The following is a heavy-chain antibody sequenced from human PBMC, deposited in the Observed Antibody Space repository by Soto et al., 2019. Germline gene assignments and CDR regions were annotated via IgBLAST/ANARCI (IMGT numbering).Heavy chain of an antibody. CDR3: AKDRVESGLGEVDY. V-gene: IGHV3-30*18. CDR2: ISYDGSKK. CDR1: GFTFSGHG. J-gene: IGHJ4*02. D-gene: IGHD3-16*01. Sequence: QVHLVESGGGVVQPGRSLRLSCAASGFTFSGHGMHWVRQAPGKGLEWMAVISYDGSKKYYVDSVKGRFTISRDNSKNTLYLQMNSLRAEDTAVYHCAKDRVESGLGEVDYWGQGTLVTVSS.